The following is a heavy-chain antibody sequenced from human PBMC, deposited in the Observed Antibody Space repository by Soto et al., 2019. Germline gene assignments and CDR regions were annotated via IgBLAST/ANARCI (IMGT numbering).Heavy chain of an antibody. D-gene: IGHD6-13*01. Sequence: EVQLVESGGGLVQPGGSLRLSCAASGFTFSAYWMQWVRQAPGKGLVWVSHVNSDGSSTSYADSVKGRITISRDNAKNTLYLQINILRAEDTAVYFSARDSSSSWTPNYYMDFWGQGTMGTVSS. CDR3: ARDSSSSWTPNYYMDF. V-gene: IGHV3-74*01. CDR1: GFTFSAYW. CDR2: VNSDGSST. J-gene: IGHJ6*03.